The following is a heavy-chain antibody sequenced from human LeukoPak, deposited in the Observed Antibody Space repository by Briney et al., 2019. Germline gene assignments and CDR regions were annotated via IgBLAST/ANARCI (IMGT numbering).Heavy chain of an antibody. CDR2: INHGGST. V-gene: IGHV4-34*01. D-gene: IGHD4-23*01. CDR3: ARYLDYGGNSRVFQH. Sequence: SETLSLTCAVYGGSLSTYYWTWIRQPPGKGLEWIGEINHGGSTNYNPSLKSRVTISVDTSKNQFSLKLSSVTAADTAVYYCARYLDYGGNSRVFQHWGQGTLVTVSS. CDR1: GGSLSTYY. J-gene: IGHJ1*01.